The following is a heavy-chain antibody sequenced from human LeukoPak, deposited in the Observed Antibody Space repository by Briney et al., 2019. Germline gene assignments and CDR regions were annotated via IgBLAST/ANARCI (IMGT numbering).Heavy chain of an antibody. J-gene: IGHJ6*02. V-gene: IGHV5-51*01. CDR1: GYSFTSYW. CDR3: ARHSSSSWYDYYYYGMDV. D-gene: IGHD6-13*01. Sequence: GESLKISCKGSGYSFTSYWIGWVRQMPGKGLEWMGIIYPGDSDTRYSLSFQGQVTISADKSISTAYLQWSSLKASDTAMYYCARHSSSSWYDYYYYGMDVWGQGTTVTVSS. CDR2: IYPGDSDT.